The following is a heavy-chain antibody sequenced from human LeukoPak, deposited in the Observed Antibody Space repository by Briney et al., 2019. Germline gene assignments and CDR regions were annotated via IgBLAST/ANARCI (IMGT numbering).Heavy chain of an antibody. Sequence: PGGSLRLSCAASGFSFNSYTMSWVRQAPGKGLEWVSGISGSGGSTYYADSVKGRFTISRDNSKNTLYLQMNSLRAEDTAVYYCARNTHQFGVGSGSYLTDYWGQGTLVTVSS. CDR3: ARNTHQFGVGSGSYLTDY. J-gene: IGHJ4*02. CDR2: ISGSGGST. V-gene: IGHV3-23*01. CDR1: GFSFNSYT. D-gene: IGHD3-10*01.